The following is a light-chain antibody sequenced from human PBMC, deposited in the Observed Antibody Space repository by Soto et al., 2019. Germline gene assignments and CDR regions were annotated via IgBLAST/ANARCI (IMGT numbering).Light chain of an antibody. Sequence: DIRMTQSPSSLSAAVGDRVTITCQANQDISDYLNWYQHKPGKAPQLLIFDASNLETGVPSRFSGSGAGTHFTFTISIVQPEDFETYYCHQYHNFTITFGQGTRLENK. J-gene: IGKJ5*01. CDR3: HQYHNFTIT. CDR2: DAS. CDR1: QDISDY. V-gene: IGKV1-33*01.